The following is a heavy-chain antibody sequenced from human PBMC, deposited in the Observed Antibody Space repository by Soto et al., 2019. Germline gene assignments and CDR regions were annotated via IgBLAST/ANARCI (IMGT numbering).Heavy chain of an antibody. J-gene: IGHJ4*02. D-gene: IGHD2-15*01. CDR3: AKDPGYCSGGSCYYFDY. CDR1: GFTFSSYG. Sequence: ESVGGVVQPGRSLRLSCAASGFTFSSYGMHWVRQAPGKGLEWVAVISYDGSNKYYADSVKGRFTISRDNSKNTLYLQMNSLRAEDTAVYYCAKDPGYCSGGSCYYFDYWGQGTLVTVSS. V-gene: IGHV3-30*18. CDR2: ISYDGSNK.